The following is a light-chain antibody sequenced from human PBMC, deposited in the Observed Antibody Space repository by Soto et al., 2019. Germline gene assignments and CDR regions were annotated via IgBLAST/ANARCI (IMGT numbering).Light chain of an antibody. CDR1: SGHSNYA. CDR3: QTWCTGSAIVV. V-gene: IGLV4-69*01. Sequence: QLVLTQSPSASASLGASVKLTCTLSSGHSNYAIAWHQQQPEKGPRYLMKVNSGGSHIKRAGIPDRCSGSSSGAERYLFISSLQSEDEADYYCQTWCTGSAIVVFGGGTQLTVL. J-gene: IGLJ7*01. CDR2: VNSGGSH.